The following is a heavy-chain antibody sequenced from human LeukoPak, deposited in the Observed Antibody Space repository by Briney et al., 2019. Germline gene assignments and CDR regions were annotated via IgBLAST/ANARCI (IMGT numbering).Heavy chain of an antibody. CDR2: IYSGGST. Sequence: GGSLRLSCAASGLTVSSNFMTWVRQAPGKGLEWVSAIYSGGSTFYADSVRGRFNISRDNSKKTVFLQMNSLRVEDTAVYYCASSGAASRGAMDVWGQGTTVTVSS. CDR3: ASSGAASRGAMDV. V-gene: IGHV3-66*01. J-gene: IGHJ6*02. D-gene: IGHD6-25*01. CDR1: GLTVSSNF.